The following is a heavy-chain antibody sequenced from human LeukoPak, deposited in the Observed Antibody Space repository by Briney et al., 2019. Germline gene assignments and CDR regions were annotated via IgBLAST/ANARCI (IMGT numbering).Heavy chain of an antibody. CDR1: GFTLSGSA. D-gene: IGHD3-10*01. Sequence: GGSLRLSCAASGFTLSGSALHWVRQASGKGPEWVGRIRSTANGYATAYAASVKGRFTISRDDSRNTAYLQMDSLKTEDTAVYYCTGNYYGSGSYADFDYWGQGTLVTVSS. CDR3: TGNYYGSGSYADFDY. J-gene: IGHJ4*02. CDR2: IRSTANGYAT. V-gene: IGHV3-73*01.